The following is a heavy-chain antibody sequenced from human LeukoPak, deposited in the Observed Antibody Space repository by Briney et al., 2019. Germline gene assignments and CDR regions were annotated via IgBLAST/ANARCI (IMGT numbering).Heavy chain of an antibody. CDR3: ARSGRRWGNSSGRKTYYGMDV. D-gene: IGHD6-19*01. V-gene: IGHV4-34*01. J-gene: IGHJ6*02. CDR2: INHSGST. CDR1: GGSFSGYY. Sequence: PSETLSLTCAVYGGSFSGYYWSWIRQPPGKGLEWIGEINHSGSTNYNPSLKSRVTISVDTSKNQFSLKLSSVTAADTAVYYCARSGRRWGNSSGRKTYYGMDVWGQGTTVTVSS.